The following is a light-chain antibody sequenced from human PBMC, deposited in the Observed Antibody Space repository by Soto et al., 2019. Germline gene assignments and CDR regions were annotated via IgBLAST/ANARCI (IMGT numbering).Light chain of an antibody. CDR2: EVS. CDR3: SSYAGSNTLYV. CDR1: SSDVGGYNY. Sequence: QSALTQPHSASGSPGQSVTISCTGTSSDVGGYNYVSWYQQHTGKAPKLMIYEVSNRPSGVPDRFSGSKSGHTASLTVSGLQAEDEADDYCSSYAGSNTLYVFGTGTKLTVL. J-gene: IGLJ1*01. V-gene: IGLV2-8*01.